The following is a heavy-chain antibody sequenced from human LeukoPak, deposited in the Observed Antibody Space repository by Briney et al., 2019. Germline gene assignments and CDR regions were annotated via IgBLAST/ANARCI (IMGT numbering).Heavy chain of an antibody. CDR2: IKQDGSEK. D-gene: IGHD2-2*01. Sequence: GGSLRLSCAASGFTFSSYWMSWVRQAPGKGLEWVANIKQDGSEKYYVDSVKGRFTISRDSAKNSLYLQMNSLRAEDTAVYYCASTGRYCTSTSCSNYFHYWGQGTLVTVSS. CDR3: ASTGRYCTSTSCSNYFHY. V-gene: IGHV3-7*01. CDR1: GFTFSSYW. J-gene: IGHJ4*02.